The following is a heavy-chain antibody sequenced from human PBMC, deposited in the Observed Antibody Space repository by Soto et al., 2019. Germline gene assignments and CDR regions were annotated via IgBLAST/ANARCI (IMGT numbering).Heavy chain of an antibody. CDR2: IYHGGST. D-gene: IGHD3-22*01. V-gene: IGHV4-38-2*01. CDR3: ARVGPWVPYYYDSSPYTFENWFDP. J-gene: IGHJ5*02. CDR1: GYYISSGDY. Sequence: SVPQSLTCAGSGYYISSGDYWGWLRQPPGKGLEWIGSIYHGGSTYYNPSLNSRVTFSIDMNNNHVSLILNSVTAADTAVYYCARVGPWVPYYYDSSPYTFENWFDPWGQGTLVTVSS.